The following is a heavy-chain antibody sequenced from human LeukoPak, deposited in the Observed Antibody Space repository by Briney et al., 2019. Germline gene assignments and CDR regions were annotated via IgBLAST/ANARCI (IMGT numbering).Heavy chain of an antibody. J-gene: IGHJ4*02. Sequence: PGGSLRLPCAGSGFTFSSYSMNWVRQAPGRGLEWVSSITSNSYTYYADSVKGRFTISRDNAKNSLYLQMNSLRAEDTAVYYCARDSLYSSSWYMNWGQGTLVTVSS. V-gene: IGHV3-21*01. D-gene: IGHD6-13*01. CDR1: GFTFSSYS. CDR2: ITSNSYT. CDR3: ARDSLYSSSWYMN.